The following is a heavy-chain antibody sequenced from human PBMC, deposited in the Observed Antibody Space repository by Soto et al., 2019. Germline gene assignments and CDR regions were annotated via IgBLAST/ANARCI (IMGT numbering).Heavy chain of an antibody. D-gene: IGHD5-12*01. CDR1: GFAFSRFP. V-gene: IGHV3-74*01. J-gene: IGHJ4*02. CDR3: ATMAATYPY. Sequence: GGSLRLSCAASGFAFSRFPMHWVRQAPGKGLVWVSRIDPDGSDTTYADSVKGRFTISRDNAKNIVYLQMSSLRAEDTALYYCATMAATYPYWGQGTLVTVSS. CDR2: IDPDGSDT.